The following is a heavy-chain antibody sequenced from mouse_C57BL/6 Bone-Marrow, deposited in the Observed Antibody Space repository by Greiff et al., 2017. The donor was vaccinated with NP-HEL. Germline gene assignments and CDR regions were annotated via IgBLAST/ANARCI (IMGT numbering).Heavy chain of an antibody. CDR1: GYTFTEYT. CDR3: ARHEGRPRDGAWFAY. CDR2: FYPGSGSI. D-gene: IGHD3-1*01. J-gene: IGHJ3*01. Sequence: VQLQQSGAELVKPGASVKLSCKASGYTFTEYTIHWVKQRPGQGLEWIGWFYPGSGSIKYNEKFKDKATWTADKSSSTVYMELSKLTSEDSAVYFCARHEGRPRDGAWFAYWGQGTLVTVSA. V-gene: IGHV1-62-2*01.